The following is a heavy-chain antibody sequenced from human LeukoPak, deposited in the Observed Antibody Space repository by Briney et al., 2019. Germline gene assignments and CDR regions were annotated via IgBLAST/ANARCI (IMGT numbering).Heavy chain of an antibody. J-gene: IGHJ4*02. CDR3: ARSYCSSTSCYLGLPDKDY. V-gene: IGHV1-69*05. CDR2: IIPIFGTA. CDR1: GGTFSSYA. D-gene: IGHD2-2*01. Sequence: GASVKVSCKASGGTFSSYAISWVRQAPGQGLEWMGGIIPIFGTANYAQKFQGRVTITTDESTSTAYMELSSLRSEDTAVYYCARSYCSSTSCYLGLPDKDYWGQGTLVTVSS.